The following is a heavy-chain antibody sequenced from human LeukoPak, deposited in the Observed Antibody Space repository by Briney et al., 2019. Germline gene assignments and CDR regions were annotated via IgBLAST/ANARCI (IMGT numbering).Heavy chain of an antibody. CDR3: ARQSQQWLVPYFDY. CDR2: IYYSGST. V-gene: IGHV4-59*08. D-gene: IGHD6-19*01. J-gene: IGHJ4*02. CDR1: GGSISSYY. Sequence: SETLSLTCTVSGGSISSYYWSWIRQPPGKGLEWIGYIYYSGSTNYNPSLKSRVTISVDTSKNQFSLKLSSVTAADTAVYYCARQSQQWLVPYFDYRGQGTLVTVSS.